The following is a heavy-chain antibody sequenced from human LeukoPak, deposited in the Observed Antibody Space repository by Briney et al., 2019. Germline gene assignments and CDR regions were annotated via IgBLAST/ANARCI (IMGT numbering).Heavy chain of an antibody. CDR2: IYYSGST. D-gene: IGHD3-3*01. J-gene: IGHJ5*02. V-gene: IGHV4-59*01. CDR1: GGSFSGYY. Sequence: PSETLSLTCAVYGGSFSGYYWSWIRQPPGKGLEWIGYIYYSGSTNYNPSLKSRVTISVDTSKNQFSLKLSSVTAADTAVYYCARDWWGYYDFWSGHTGWFDPWGQGTLVTVSS. CDR3: ARDWWGYYDFWSGHTGWFDP.